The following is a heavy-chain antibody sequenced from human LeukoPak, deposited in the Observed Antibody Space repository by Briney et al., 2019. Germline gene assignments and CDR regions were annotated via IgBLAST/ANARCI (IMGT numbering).Heavy chain of an antibody. CDR3: ARILATGYPDY. Sequence: SETLSLTCTVSGYSISSGYYWGGIRQPPGKGLEWIGSIFYSGNTYYNPSLKSRFTISIDTSKNQFSLKLSSVTAADTAVYYCARILATGYPDYWGQGTLVTVSS. J-gene: IGHJ4*02. CDR1: GYSISSGYY. D-gene: IGHD3-9*01. CDR2: IFYSGNT. V-gene: IGHV4-38-2*02.